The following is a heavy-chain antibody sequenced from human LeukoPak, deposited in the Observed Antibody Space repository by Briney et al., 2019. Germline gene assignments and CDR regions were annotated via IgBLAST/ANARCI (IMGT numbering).Heavy chain of an antibody. CDR1: GYTFTNYG. J-gene: IGHJ4*02. CDR3: GRSFGNYYGSGTPPLYFDY. V-gene: IGHV1-18*01. CDR2: ISAYNGNI. Sequence: ASVKVSCKASGYTFTNYGISWLRQAPGQGLEWMGWISAYNGNIRYAQNLQGRVTMTTDTSTSTAFMELRSLRSDDTAVYYCGRSFGNYYGSGTPPLYFDYWGQGTLVTVSS. D-gene: IGHD3-10*01.